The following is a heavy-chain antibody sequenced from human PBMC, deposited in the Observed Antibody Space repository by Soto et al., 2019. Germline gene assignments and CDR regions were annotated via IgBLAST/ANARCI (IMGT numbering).Heavy chain of an antibody. J-gene: IGHJ4*02. CDR3: VVQQKLPWVNY. Sequence: GASVKVSCKASGGTFSSYAISWVRQAPGQGLEWMGGIIPIFGTANYAQKFQGRVTITADESTSTAYLQWSSLKASDTAMYFCVVQQKLPWVNYGGQGTQVTVSS. D-gene: IGHD6-13*01. CDR2: IIPIFGTA. V-gene: IGHV1-69*13. CDR1: GGTFSSYA.